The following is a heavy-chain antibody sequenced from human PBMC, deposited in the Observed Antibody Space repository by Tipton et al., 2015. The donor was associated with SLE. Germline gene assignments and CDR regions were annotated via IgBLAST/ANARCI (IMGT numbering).Heavy chain of an antibody. CDR1: GFKFSDYS. Sequence: SLRLSCAASGFKFSDYSIHWVRQAPGKGLEWVAFIRGDGSKKYYADSVKGRFTISRDNFKNVLFLQMSNLRSEDTAVYYCAKFIGDPDTDYWGQGTLVSVSS. CDR3: AKFIGDPDTDY. CDR2: IRGDGSKK. D-gene: IGHD3-10*01. J-gene: IGHJ4*02. V-gene: IGHV3-30*02.